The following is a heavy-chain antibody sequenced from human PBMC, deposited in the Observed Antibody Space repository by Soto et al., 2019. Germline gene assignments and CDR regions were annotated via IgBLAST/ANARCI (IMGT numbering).Heavy chain of an antibody. CDR2: INSDGSRT. J-gene: IGHJ4*02. CDR3: GRDRFPHLGEFSPIDY. D-gene: IGHD3-16*02. V-gene: IGHV3-74*01. Sequence: EVQLVESGGGLVQPGGSLRLSCAASGFTFSNHRLHWVRQAPGKGLVWVSRINSDGSRTSYADSVKGRFTVSRDNAKNTLYLQMNCLRAEDTAVYYCGRDRFPHLGEFSPIDYWGQGTLITGSS. CDR1: GFTFSNHR.